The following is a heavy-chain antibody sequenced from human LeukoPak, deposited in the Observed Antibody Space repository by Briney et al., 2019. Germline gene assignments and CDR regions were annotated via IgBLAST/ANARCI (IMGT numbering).Heavy chain of an antibody. CDR1: GHSISNGYS. CDR2: FYHSGST. CDR3: AGFRSFFDY. J-gene: IGHJ4*02. Sequence: SETLSLTCAVSGHSISNGYSWGWIRQPPGKGLEWIGSFYHSGSTYYNSSLKSRVTVSVDTSKNQVSLKLSYVTATDTAMYYCAGFRSFFDYWGQGTLVTVSS. D-gene: IGHD3-10*01. V-gene: IGHV4-38-2*01.